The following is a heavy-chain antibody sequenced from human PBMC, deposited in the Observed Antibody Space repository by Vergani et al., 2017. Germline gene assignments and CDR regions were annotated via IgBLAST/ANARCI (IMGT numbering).Heavy chain of an antibody. CDR1: GFTFSSYA. CDR3: AKAGVRGSYFDS. J-gene: IGHJ4*02. Sequence: EVQLLESGGGLVQPGGSLRLSCAASGFTFSSYAMSWVRQAPGKGLEWVSAISSSGGSTYYADSVKGRFTISRDMSKNTLYLQMNSLRVEDTAVYSCAKAGVRGSYFDSWGQGTLVTVSS. D-gene: IGHD1-26*01. CDR2: ISSSGGST. V-gene: IGHV3-23*01.